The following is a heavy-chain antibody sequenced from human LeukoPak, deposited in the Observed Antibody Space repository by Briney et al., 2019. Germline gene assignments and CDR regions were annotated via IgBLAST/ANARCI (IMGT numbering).Heavy chain of an antibody. CDR1: GFTFSSYA. CDR2: ISGSDGST. V-gene: IGHV3-23*01. Sequence: GGSLRLSCAPSGFTFSSYAMSWVRQAPGKGLEWVSAISGSDGSTYYADSVKGRFTISRDNSKNTLYLQMNSLRAEDTAVYYCAKATDYGDYPPYYFDYWGQGTLVTVSS. CDR3: AKATDYGDYPPYYFDY. J-gene: IGHJ4*02. D-gene: IGHD4-17*01.